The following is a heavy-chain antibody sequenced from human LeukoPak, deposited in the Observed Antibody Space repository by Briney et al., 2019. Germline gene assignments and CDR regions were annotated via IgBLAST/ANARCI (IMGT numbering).Heavy chain of an antibody. CDR1: GFTFSSYE. Sequence: GGSLRLSCAASGFTFSSYEMNWVRQAPGKGLEWVSHISSSGSTKYYADSMKGRFTISRDNAKNSLYLQMNSLRAEDTAVYYCAIDYGDYVRGFDYCGQGTLVTVSS. J-gene: IGHJ4*02. V-gene: IGHV3-48*03. D-gene: IGHD4-17*01. CDR3: AIDYGDYVRGFDY. CDR2: ISSSGSTK.